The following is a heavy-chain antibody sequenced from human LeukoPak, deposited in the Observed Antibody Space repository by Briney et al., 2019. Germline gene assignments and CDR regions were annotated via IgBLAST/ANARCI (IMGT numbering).Heavy chain of an antibody. CDR1: GYSISSGYY. J-gene: IGHJ4*02. CDR3: ARADTMVRGVIDY. D-gene: IGHD3-10*01. V-gene: IGHV4-38-2*02. CDR2: IYYSGST. Sequence: SETLSLTCTVSGYSISSGYYWGWIRQPPGKGLEWIGSIYYSGSTYYNPSLKSRVTISVDTSKNQFSLKLSSVTAADTAVYYCARADTMVRGVIDYWGQGTLVTVSS.